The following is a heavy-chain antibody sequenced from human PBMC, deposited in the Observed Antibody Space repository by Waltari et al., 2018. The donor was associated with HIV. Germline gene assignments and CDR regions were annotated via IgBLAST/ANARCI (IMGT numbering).Heavy chain of an antibody. J-gene: IGHJ3*02. CDR2: IYTSGST. V-gene: IGHV4-4*07. CDR3: EGVGYITTDAFDI. Sequence: QVQLQESGPGLVKPSETLSLTCTVSGGSISSYYWSWLRQPAGKGLEWIWRIYTSGSTNYNPALKSRVTMSVDTSKNQFSLKLSSVTAADTAVYYCEGVGYITTDAFDIWGQGTMVTVSS. D-gene: IGHD3-22*01. CDR1: GGSISSYY.